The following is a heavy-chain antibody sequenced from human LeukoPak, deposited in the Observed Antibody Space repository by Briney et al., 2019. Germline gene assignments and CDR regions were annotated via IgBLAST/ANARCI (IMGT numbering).Heavy chain of an antibody. V-gene: IGHV4-59*01. CDR1: GGSTSSYY. J-gene: IGHJ4*02. Sequence: SETLSLTCTVSGGSTSSYYRSWIRQPPGKGLEWIGYIYYSGSTNYNPSLKSRVTISVDTSKNQFSLKLSSVTAADTAVYYCASSHTYQPYYFDYWGQGTLVTVSS. D-gene: IGHD3-16*01. CDR2: IYYSGST. CDR3: ASSHTYQPYYFDY.